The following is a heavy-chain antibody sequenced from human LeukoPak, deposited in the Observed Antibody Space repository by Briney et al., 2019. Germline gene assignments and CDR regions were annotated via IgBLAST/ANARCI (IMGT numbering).Heavy chain of an antibody. J-gene: IGHJ4*02. CDR3: ARVKYSSGWANYFDY. D-gene: IGHD6-19*01. Sequence: GGSLRRSCAASGFTFSSYSMNWVRQAPGKGLEWVSSISSSSSYIYYADSVKGRFTISRDNAKNSLYLQMNSLRAEDTAVYYCARVKYSSGWANYFDYWGQGTLVTVSS. CDR1: GFTFSSYS. V-gene: IGHV3-21*01. CDR2: ISSSSSYI.